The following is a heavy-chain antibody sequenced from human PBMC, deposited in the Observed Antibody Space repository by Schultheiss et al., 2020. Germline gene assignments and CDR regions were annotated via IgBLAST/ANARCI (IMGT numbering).Heavy chain of an antibody. CDR3: ANLPWIQLWDYGMDV. Sequence: GGSLRLSCAASGFTFSSYAMSWVRQAPGKGLEWVSGISWNSGSIGYADSVKGRFTISRDNSKNTLYLQMNSLRAEDTAVYYCANLPWIQLWDYGMDVWGQGTTVTVSS. V-gene: IGHV3-23*01. CDR2: ISWNSGSI. D-gene: IGHD5-18*01. J-gene: IGHJ6*02. CDR1: GFTFSSYA.